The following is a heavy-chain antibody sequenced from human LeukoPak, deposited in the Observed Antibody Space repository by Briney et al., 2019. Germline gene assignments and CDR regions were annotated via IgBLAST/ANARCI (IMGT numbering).Heavy chain of an antibody. CDR2: IDPSGGST. Sequence: ASVKVSCKASGYTFTSYYMHWVRQPPGQGLEWMGIIDPSGGSTSYAQKFQGRVSMTRDTSTSTVYMELSSLRSDDTAVYYCASPYNSGYDAFDIWGQGTMVTVSS. CDR1: GYTFTSYY. D-gene: IGHD3-22*01. J-gene: IGHJ3*02. CDR3: ASPYNSGYDAFDI. V-gene: IGHV1-46*01.